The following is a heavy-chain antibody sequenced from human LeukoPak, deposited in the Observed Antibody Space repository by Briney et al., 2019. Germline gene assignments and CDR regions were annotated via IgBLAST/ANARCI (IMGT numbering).Heavy chain of an antibody. CDR1: GFTFSGYG. CDR2: IRYDGSNK. V-gene: IGHV3-30*02. Sequence: PGGSLRLSCAASGFTFSGYGMHWVRQAPGKGLEWVAFIRYDGSNKYYADSVQGRFTISRDNSKNTMYLQMNSLRGGDTAVYYCEGVAAAAIYWGQGTLVTVSS. J-gene: IGHJ4*02. CDR3: EGVAAAAIY. D-gene: IGHD6-25*01.